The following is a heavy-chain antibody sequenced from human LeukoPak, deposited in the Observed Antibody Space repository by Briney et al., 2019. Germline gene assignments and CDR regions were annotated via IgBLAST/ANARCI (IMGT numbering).Heavy chain of an antibody. V-gene: IGHV1-3*01. CDR3: ARDDCGDTCYPGGY. D-gene: IGHD2-21*01. J-gene: IGHJ4*02. CDR2: INAGKGDT. Sequence: ASVKVSCKASGYTFSKYVVHWVRQAPGQRPEWMGWINAGKGDTKYSQNFQDRATITRDTSANTAYMELSSLTSEDTALYYCARDDCGDTCYPGGYWGQGTLVTVSS. CDR1: GYTFSKYV.